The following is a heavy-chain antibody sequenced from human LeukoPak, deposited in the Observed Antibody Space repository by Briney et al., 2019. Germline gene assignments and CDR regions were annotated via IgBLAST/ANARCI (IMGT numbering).Heavy chain of an antibody. J-gene: IGHJ4*02. Sequence: GGSLRLSCAASGFIFNSYWMAWVRQAPGKGLEWVANIKQDESEKYYVDSVKGRFTISRDNAKNSLYLQMNSLRAEDTAVYYCARDKIEGPTKLDYWGQGILVTVSS. V-gene: IGHV3-7*01. D-gene: IGHD1-1*01. CDR1: GFIFNSYW. CDR2: IKQDESEK. CDR3: ARDKIEGPTKLDY.